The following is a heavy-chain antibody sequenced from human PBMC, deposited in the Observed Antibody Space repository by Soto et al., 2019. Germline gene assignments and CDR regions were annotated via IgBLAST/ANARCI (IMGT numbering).Heavy chain of an antibody. V-gene: IGHV3-23*01. CDR3: AKDLSPALRYFDWFFDP. J-gene: IGHJ5*02. CDR1: GFTFSSYA. D-gene: IGHD3-9*01. CDR2: ISGSGGST. Sequence: GGSLRLSCAASGFTFSSYAMSWVRQAPGKGLEWVSAISGSGGSTYYADSVKGRFTISRDNSKNTLYLQMNSLRAEDTAVYYCAKDLSPALRYFDWFFDPWGQGTLVTVSS.